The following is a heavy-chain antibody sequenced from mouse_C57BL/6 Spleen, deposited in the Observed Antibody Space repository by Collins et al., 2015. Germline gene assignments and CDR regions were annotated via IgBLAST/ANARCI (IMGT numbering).Heavy chain of an antibody. CDR2: IDPSDSYT. J-gene: IGHJ1*03. Sequence: QVQLQQPGAELVMPGASVKLSCKASGYTFTSYWMHWVKQRPGQGLEWIGEIDPSDSYTNYNQKFKGKSTLTVDKSSSTAYMQLSSLTPEDSAVYYCARRGGFYYYGSSPWYFDVWGTGTTVTVSS. CDR1: GYTFTSYW. D-gene: IGHD1-1*01. V-gene: IGHV1-69*01. CDR3: ARRGGFYYYGSSPWYFDV.